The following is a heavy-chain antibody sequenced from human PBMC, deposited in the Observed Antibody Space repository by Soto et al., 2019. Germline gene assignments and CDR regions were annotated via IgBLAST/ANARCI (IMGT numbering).Heavy chain of an antibody. CDR2: SNAGDVGT. CDR1: GYTFRRYA. Sequence: QVVLLQSGAEMKKPGASLNMAFKASGYTFRRYAINWVRQVPGQRLAWMGWSNAGDVGTIYSQKSQGRVTIVRDTSTETAYMELSGLRAEDTALYYCARAPPYIGASPRTYSLDYWGQGSLITVSS. D-gene: IGHD5-12*01. J-gene: IGHJ4*02. V-gene: IGHV1-3*01. CDR3: ARAPPYIGASPRTYSLDY.